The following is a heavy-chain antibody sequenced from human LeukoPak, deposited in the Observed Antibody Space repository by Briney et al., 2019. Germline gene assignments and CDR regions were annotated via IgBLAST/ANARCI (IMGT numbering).Heavy chain of an antibody. J-gene: IGHJ3*02. CDR2: IKSDGSST. D-gene: IGHD1-26*01. CDR3: ARDLGGTTALDGFDI. CDR1: GFTVSTYW. Sequence: PGGSLRLSCAASGFTVSTYWMHWVRQAPGKGLVWVTRIKSDGSSTSYADSVKGRFTISRDDAKNTLYLQINSLRAEDTAVYYCARDLGGTTALDGFDIWGQGTMVTVSA. V-gene: IGHV3-74*01.